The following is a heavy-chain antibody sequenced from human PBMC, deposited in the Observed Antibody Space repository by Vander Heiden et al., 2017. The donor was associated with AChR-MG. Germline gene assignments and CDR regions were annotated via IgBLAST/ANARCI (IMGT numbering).Heavy chain of an antibody. Sequence: QVQLVESGGGVVQPGRSLRLSCAASGSTFSSYGLDWVRQAPGKGLEWVAVIWYDGSNKYYADSVKGRFTISRDNSKNTLYLQMNSLRAEDTAVYYCARDCGVLLWFGEFNNWFDPWGQGTLVTVSS. J-gene: IGHJ5*02. CDR2: IWYDGSNK. D-gene: IGHD3-10*01. CDR3: ARDCGVLLWFGEFNNWFDP. CDR1: GSTFSSYG. V-gene: IGHV3-33*01.